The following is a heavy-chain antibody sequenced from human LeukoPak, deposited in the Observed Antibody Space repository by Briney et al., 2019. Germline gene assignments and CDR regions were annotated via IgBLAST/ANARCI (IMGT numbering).Heavy chain of an antibody. CDR3: AKELAPYYRLHQD. D-gene: IGHD2-8*01. V-gene: IGHV3-30-3*01. J-gene: IGHJ4*02. CDR1: GFTFRSFA. CDR2: VSTDGSNQ. Sequence: GRSLRLSCAASGFTFRSFAMHWVRQAPGKGLEWVAVVSTDGSNQYYADSVKGRFTISRDNSKNTLYLQMNSLRVEDTAVYYCAKELAPYYRLHQDWGQGTLVTVSS.